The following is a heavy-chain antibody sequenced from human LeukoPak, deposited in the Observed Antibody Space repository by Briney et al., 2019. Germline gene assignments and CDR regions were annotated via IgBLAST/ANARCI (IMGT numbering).Heavy chain of an antibody. CDR3: ARSFSSSAEFDY. V-gene: IGHV4-59*01. J-gene: IGHJ4*02. CDR2: IYYSGST. CDR1: GGSISSYY. D-gene: IGHD6-6*01. Sequence: SETLSLTCTVSGGSISSYYWSWIRQPPGKGLEWIGYIYYSGSTNYNPSLKGRVTISVDTSKNQFSLKLSSVTAADTAVYYCARSFSSSAEFDYWGQGTLVTVSS.